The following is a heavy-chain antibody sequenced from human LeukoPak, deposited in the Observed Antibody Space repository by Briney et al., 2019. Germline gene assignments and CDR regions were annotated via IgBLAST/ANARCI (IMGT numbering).Heavy chain of an antibody. J-gene: IGHJ4*02. V-gene: IGHV1-69*06. CDR2: IIPIFGTA. CDR1: GGTFSNYT. CDR3: ARGVNSFDY. Sequence: SVKVSCKTSGGTFSNYTISWVRQAPGQGLEWMGGIIPIFGTANYAQKFQGKVTITADKSTSTAYMELSSLRSEDTAVYYCARGVNSFDYWGQGTLVTVSS. D-gene: IGHD3-16*01.